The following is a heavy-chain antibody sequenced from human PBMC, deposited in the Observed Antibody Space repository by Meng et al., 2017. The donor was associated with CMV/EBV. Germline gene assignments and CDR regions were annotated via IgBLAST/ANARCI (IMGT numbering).Heavy chain of an antibody. J-gene: IGHJ6*02. Sequence: GGSLRLSCAASGFTFSSYDMHRVRQAPGKGLEWVAFLGYDGSIKYYAESVKGRFTISRDNSKNTLSLQMNSLRAEDTAVYYCAKVSRESCYYCGMDVWGQGTTVTVSS. D-gene: IGHD2-2*01. CDR1: GFTFSSYD. CDR3: AKVSRESCYYCGMDV. CDR2: LGYDGSIK. V-gene: IGHV3-30*02.